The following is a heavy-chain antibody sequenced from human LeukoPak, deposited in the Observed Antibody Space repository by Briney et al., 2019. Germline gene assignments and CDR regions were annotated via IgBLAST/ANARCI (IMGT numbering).Heavy chain of an antibody. D-gene: IGHD6-19*01. CDR2: ITNGGGTT. CDR3: VKLSSGSGSKFGFDS. CDR1: GFTFGSYA. J-gene: IGHJ4*02. V-gene: IGHV3-23*01. Sequence: PGGSLRLSCAASGFTFGSYAMSRVRQTPGKSLEWVSIITNGGGTTYYADSVRGRFTISRDNSKNILYLQMNSLRAEDTAVYYCVKLSSGSGSKFGFDSWGQGTLVTVSS.